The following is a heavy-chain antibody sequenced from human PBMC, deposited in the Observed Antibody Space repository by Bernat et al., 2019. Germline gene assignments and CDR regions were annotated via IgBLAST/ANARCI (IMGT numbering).Heavy chain of an antibody. Sequence: QVQLQESGPGLVKPSQTLSLTCTVSGGSISSGGYYWSWIRQHPGKGLEWIGYFYYSGSTYYNPSLKSRVTISVDTSKNQFSLKLSSVTAADTAVYYCAGGGTPITMVRRVVFDYWGQGTLVTVSS. J-gene: IGHJ4*02. CDR2: FYYSGST. CDR1: GGSISSGGYY. V-gene: IGHV4-31*03. CDR3: AGGGTPITMVRRVVFDY. D-gene: IGHD3-10*01.